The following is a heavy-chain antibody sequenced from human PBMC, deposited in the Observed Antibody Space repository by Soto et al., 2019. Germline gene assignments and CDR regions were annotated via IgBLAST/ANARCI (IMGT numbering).Heavy chain of an antibody. Sequence: PSETLSLTCTVSGGSISSYYWSWIRQPPGKGLEWIGYIYYGGSTNYNPSLKSRVTISVDTSKNQFSLKLSSVTAADTAVYYCARGYLSSWFDPWGQGTLVTVSS. J-gene: IGHJ5*02. V-gene: IGHV4-59*01. D-gene: IGHD3-10*01. CDR1: GGSISSYY. CDR3: ARGYLSSWFDP. CDR2: IYYGGST.